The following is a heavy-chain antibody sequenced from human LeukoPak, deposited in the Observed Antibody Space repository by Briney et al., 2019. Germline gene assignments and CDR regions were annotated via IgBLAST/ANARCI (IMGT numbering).Heavy chain of an antibody. D-gene: IGHD3-9*01. CDR3: ANFYDILTGYYVPMWGY. V-gene: IGHV3-11*01. CDR2: ISSSGSTI. CDR1: GFTFSDYY. Sequence: KPGGSLRLSCAASGFTFSDYYMSWIRQAPGKGLEWVSYISSSGSTIHYADSVKGRFTISRDNAKNSLYLQMNSLRAEDTAVYYCANFYDILTGYYVPMWGYWGQGTLVTVSS. J-gene: IGHJ4*02.